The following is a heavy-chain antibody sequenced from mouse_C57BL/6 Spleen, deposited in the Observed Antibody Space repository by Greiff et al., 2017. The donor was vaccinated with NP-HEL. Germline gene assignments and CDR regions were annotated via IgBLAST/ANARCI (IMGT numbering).Heavy chain of an antibody. CDR1: GYAFSSSW. D-gene: IGHD2-5*01. CDR2: IYPGDGDT. CDR3: ARAGSNYDVSWFAY. J-gene: IGHJ3*01. Sequence: VQLQQSGPELVKPGASVKISCKASGYAFSSSWMNWVKQRPGKGLERIGRIYPGDGDTNYNGKFKGKATLTADKSSSTAYMQLSSLTSEDSAVYFCARAGSNYDVSWFAYWGQGTLVTVSA. V-gene: IGHV1-82*01.